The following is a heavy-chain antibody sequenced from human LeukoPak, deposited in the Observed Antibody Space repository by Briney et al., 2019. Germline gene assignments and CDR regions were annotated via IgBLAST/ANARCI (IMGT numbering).Heavy chain of an antibody. J-gene: IGHJ5*02. D-gene: IGHD2-15*01. CDR3: ARERAGYCSGGSCYSGWFDP. CDR1: GGSFSGYY. Sequence: PSETLSLTCAVYGGSFSGYYWSWIRQPPGKGLEWIGEINHSGSTNYNPSLKSRVTISVDTSKNQFSLKLSSVTAADTAVYYCARERAGYCSGGSCYSGWFDPWGQGTLVTVSS. CDR2: INHSGST. V-gene: IGHV4-34*01.